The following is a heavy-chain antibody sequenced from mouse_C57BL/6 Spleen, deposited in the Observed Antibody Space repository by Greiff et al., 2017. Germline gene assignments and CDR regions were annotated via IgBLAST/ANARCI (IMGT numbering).Heavy chain of an antibody. CDR2: INPGSGGT. J-gene: IGHJ2*01. CDR1: GYAFTNYL. D-gene: IGHD4-1*02. CDR3: ARANFFDY. V-gene: IGHV1-54*01. Sequence: QVQLQQSGAELVRPGPSVKVSCKASGYAFTNYLIEWVKQRPGQGLEWIGVINPGSGGTNYNEKFKGKATLTADKSSSTAYMQISSLTSEDSAVYFCARANFFDYWGQGTTLTVSS.